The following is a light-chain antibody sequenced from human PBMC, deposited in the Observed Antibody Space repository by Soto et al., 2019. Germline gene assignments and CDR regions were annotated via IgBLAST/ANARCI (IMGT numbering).Light chain of an antibody. CDR2: KAS. V-gene: IGKV1-5*03. CDR3: QHYNSYSEA. Sequence: DIQMTQSPSSVSASVGDRVTITCRASQGISSWLAWYQQKRGKVPKLLIYKASTLKSGVPSRFSGSGSGTEFTLTISSLQPDDFATYYCQHYNSYSEAFGQGTKVDIK. J-gene: IGKJ1*01. CDR1: QGISSW.